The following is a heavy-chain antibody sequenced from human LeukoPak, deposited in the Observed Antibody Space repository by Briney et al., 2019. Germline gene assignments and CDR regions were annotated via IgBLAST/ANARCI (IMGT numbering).Heavy chain of an antibody. CDR3: ARMGGYSYGDDAFDV. CDR1: GYSLTNYY. D-gene: IGHD5-18*01. J-gene: IGHJ3*01. Sequence: ASVKVSCKASGYSLTNYYMHWLRQAPGQGLEWRGIINPSGGSTSYAQKFQGRVTMTRDTSTSTVYMELSSLRSEHTAVYYCARMGGYSYGDDAFDVWGQGTMVTVSS. V-gene: IGHV1-46*01. CDR2: INPSGGST.